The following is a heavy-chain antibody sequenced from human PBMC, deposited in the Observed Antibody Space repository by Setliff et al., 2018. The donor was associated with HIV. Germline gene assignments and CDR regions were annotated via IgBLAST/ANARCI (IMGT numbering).Heavy chain of an antibody. D-gene: IGHD3-9*01. CDR3: ARQRDFDWLLQNYYYMDV. V-gene: IGHV4-59*08. CDR1: GVSISSYY. CDR2: ISYTDST. Sequence: SETLSLTCTVSGVSISSYYWSWIRQPPGKGLEWIGYISYTDSTAYNPSLKSRVSISIDTSKNQFSLKLSSVTAADTAVYYCARQRDFDWLLQNYYYMDVWGKGATVTVSS. J-gene: IGHJ6*03.